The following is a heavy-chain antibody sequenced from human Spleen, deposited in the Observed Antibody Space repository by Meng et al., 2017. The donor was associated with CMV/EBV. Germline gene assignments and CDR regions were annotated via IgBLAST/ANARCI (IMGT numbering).Heavy chain of an antibody. D-gene: IGHD3-3*01. Sequence: GESLKISCAASGFPFSNAWMSWVRQTPGKGLEWVGRIKSKTDGGTTDYAAPVKDRFTSPRDESKNTQYLQMNSLKTEDTAVYYCTKGVTIFGGYYYGMDVWGQGTTVTVSS. CDR3: TKGVTIFGGYYYGMDV. CDR2: IKSKTDGGTT. V-gene: IGHV3-15*01. CDR1: GFPFSNAW. J-gene: IGHJ6*02.